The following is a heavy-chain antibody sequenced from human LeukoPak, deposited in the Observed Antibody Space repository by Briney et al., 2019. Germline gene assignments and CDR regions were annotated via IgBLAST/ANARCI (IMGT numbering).Heavy chain of an antibody. CDR1: GGSISSGSYY. D-gene: IGHD2-8*01. J-gene: IGHJ6*03. Sequence: PSQTLSLTCTVSGGSISSGSYYWSWIRQPAGKGLEWIGRIYTSGSTNYNPSLKSRVTMSVDTSKNQFSLKLSSVTAADTAVYYCANEMGLYYYMDVWGKGTTVTISS. CDR2: IYTSGST. CDR3: ANEMGLYYYMDV. V-gene: IGHV4-61*02.